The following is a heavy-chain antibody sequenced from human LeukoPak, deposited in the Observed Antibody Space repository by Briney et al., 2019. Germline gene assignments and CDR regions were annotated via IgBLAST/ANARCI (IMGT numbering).Heavy chain of an antibody. V-gene: IGHV4-39*01. D-gene: IGHD1-14*01. J-gene: IGHJ4*02. CDR2: IYNSGST. CDR1: GGSISSNNYY. CDR3: ARDRSSYFDY. Sequence: PSETLSLTCTVSGGSISSNNYYWGWIRQPPGKGLEWIGSIYNSGSTYDNPSLKSRVTISADTSKNQFALKLSSVTAADTAVYYCARDRSSYFDYWGQGTLVTVS.